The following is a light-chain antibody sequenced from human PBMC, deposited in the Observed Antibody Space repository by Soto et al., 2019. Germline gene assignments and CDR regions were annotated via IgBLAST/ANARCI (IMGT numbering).Light chain of an antibody. J-gene: IGKJ3*01. Sequence: EIVLTQSPGTLSLSPGERATLSCRASQSVSSSYLAWYQQKPGQAPRLLIYGASSRATGIPGRFSGSGSGTDFTLNISSLEPEDFAVYYCQQYGSSPFTFGPGTTVDIK. CDR1: QSVSSSY. V-gene: IGKV3-20*01. CDR2: GAS. CDR3: QQYGSSPFT.